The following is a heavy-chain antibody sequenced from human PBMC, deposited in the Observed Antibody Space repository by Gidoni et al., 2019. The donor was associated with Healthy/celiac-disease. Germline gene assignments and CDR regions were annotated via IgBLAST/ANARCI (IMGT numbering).Heavy chain of an antibody. J-gene: IGHJ4*02. CDR2: IIPIFGTE. D-gene: IGHD4-17*01. V-gene: IGHV1-69*06. CDR1: GGTFRSYA. Sequence: QVQLVQSGAEVKKPGSSVRVSCKAYGGTFRSYAISWVRQAPGQGIEWLGGIIPIFGTENYAKKFQGRVTITADKSTSTAYMELSSLRSEDTAVYYCASGIDYGGNSIGFDYWGQGTLVTVSS. CDR3: ASGIDYGGNSIGFDY.